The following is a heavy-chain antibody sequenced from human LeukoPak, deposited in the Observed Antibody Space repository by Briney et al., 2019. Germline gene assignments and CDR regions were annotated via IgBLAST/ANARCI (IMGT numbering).Heavy chain of an antibody. D-gene: IGHD1-26*01. Sequence: SETLSLTGTVSGLSIRSSNYYWAWIRQPPGKGLGWLRSIYYSGSTYYNPSLKSRVTISVDTSKNQFSLKLASLTAADTAVYYCARRPIVGSTGFYFDPWGPGTLVTVSS. J-gene: IGHJ5*02. CDR3: ARRPIVGSTGFYFDP. CDR2: IYYSGST. V-gene: IGHV4-39*01. CDR1: GLSIRSSNYY.